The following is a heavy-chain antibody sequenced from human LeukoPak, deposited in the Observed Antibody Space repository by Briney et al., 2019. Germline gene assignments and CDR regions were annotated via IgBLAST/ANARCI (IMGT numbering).Heavy chain of an antibody. V-gene: IGHV4-59*08. CDR3: ARASRYCSSTSCYAAHFDY. Sequence: PPETLSLTCTVSGGSISSYYWSWIRQPPGKGLEWVGYIYYSGSTNYTPSLKSRVTISVDTSKNQFSLKLSSVTAADTAVYYCARASRYCSSTSCYAAHFDYWGEATLVTVSS. D-gene: IGHD2-2*01. CDR2: IYYSGST. J-gene: IGHJ4*01. CDR1: GGSISSYY.